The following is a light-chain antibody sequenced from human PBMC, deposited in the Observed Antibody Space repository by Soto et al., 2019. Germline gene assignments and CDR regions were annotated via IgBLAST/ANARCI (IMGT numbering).Light chain of an antibody. CDR2: EVS. Sequence: QSVLTQPPSASGSPGQSVTISCTATSSDVGGYNYVSWYQQHPGKAPKVIIYEVSKRPSGVPDRFSGSKSGSTASLTVSGLQAEDEADYYCSSYAVTNIFVFGTGTKVTVL. CDR1: SSDVGGYNY. CDR3: SSYAVTNIFV. V-gene: IGLV2-8*01. J-gene: IGLJ1*01.